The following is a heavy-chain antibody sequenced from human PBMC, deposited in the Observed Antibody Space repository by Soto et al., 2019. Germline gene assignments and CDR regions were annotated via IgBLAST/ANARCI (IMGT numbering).Heavy chain of an antibody. V-gene: IGHV3-23*01. J-gene: IGHJ6*02. CDR3: AKDKGSGPYYYYGMDV. D-gene: IGHD6-19*01. CDR2: ISGSGGSS. CDR1: GFTFSSYA. Sequence: GGSLRLSCAASGFTFSSYAMSWVRQAPGKGLEWVSAISGSGGSSYYADSVKGRFTISRDNSKNTLYLQMNSLRAEDTAVYYCAKDKGSGPYYYYGMDVWGQGTTVTVSS.